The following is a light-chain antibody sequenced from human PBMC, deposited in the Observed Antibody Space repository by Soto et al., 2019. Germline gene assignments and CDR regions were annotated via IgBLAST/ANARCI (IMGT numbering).Light chain of an antibody. Sequence: DIQMTQSPSSLSASVGDRVTITCRASQIISSYLNWYQQKPGKAPKLLIYAASSLQSGVPSRFSGSGSWTDFTRTISSLQPEDFATYYCQQSYSTPCTFGQGTKLEIK. V-gene: IGKV1-39*01. J-gene: IGKJ2*01. CDR1: QIISSY. CDR3: QQSYSTPCT. CDR2: AAS.